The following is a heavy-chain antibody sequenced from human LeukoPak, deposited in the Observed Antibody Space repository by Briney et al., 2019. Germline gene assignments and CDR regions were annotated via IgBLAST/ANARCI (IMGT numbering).Heavy chain of an antibody. V-gene: IGHV5-51*01. CDR3: ARAWSLDY. CDR2: IKPTDSDA. CDR1: RYSFTTYW. J-gene: IGHJ4*02. Sequence: GESLKISCKGSRYSFTTYWIGWVRQMTGKGLEWVGFIKPTDSDATYSLSFQGQVIISADKSISTAYLQWSSLKASDTAMYYCARAWSLDYWGQGTLVTVSS.